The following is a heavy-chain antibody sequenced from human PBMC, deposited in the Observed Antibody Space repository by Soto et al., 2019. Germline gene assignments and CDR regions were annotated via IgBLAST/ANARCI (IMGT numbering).Heavy chain of an antibody. V-gene: IGHV3-30*18. Sequence: QVQLVESGGGVVQPERSLRLSCAASGFTFSSYGMHWVRQAPGKGLEWVAVISYDGSNKYYADSVKGRFTISRDNSKNTLYLQMNSLRAEDTAVYYCAKVPIAAAGVVWGQGTLVTVSS. D-gene: IGHD6-13*01. CDR2: ISYDGSNK. J-gene: IGHJ4*02. CDR3: AKVPIAAAGVV. CDR1: GFTFSSYG.